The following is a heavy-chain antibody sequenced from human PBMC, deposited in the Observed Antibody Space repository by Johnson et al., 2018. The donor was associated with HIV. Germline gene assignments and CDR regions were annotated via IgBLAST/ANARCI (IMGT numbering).Heavy chain of an antibody. V-gene: IGHV3-7*05. CDR1: GFTFSSFW. CDR3: ARPPVWFRDHVFDM. J-gene: IGHJ3*02. Sequence: VQLVESGGGLVQPGGSLRLSCAASGFTFSSFWMTWVRQAPGKGLEWVANIKQDGSEKYYVDSVKGRFTISRDNAKNSLYLQMNSLRAEDTAVYYCARPPVWFRDHVFDMWGQGTMVTVSS. CDR2: IKQDGSEK. D-gene: IGHD3-10*01.